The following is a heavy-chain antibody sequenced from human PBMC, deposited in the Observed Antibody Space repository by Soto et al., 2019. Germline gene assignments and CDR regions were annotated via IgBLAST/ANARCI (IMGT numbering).Heavy chain of an antibody. Sequence: PSETLSLTCAVYGGSFSGYYWSWIRQPPGKGLEWIGEINHSGSTNYNPSLKSRVTISVGTSKNQFSLKLSSVTAADTAVYYCERTQKSNWFDPWGQGTLVTVSS. CDR1: GGSFSGYY. V-gene: IGHV4-34*01. J-gene: IGHJ5*02. CDR2: INHSGST. CDR3: ERTQKSNWFDP.